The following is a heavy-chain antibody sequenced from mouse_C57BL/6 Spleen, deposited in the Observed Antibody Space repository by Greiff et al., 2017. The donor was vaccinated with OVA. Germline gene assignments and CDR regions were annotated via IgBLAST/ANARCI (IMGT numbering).Heavy chain of an antibody. Sequence: QVQLQQSGAELVKPGASVKISCKASGYAFSSYWMNWVKQRPGKGLEWIGQIYPGDGDTNYNGKFKGKATLTADKSSSTAYMHLSSLTSEDSAVYFCARDGSSYYAMDYWGQGTSVTVSS. CDR2: IYPGDGDT. V-gene: IGHV1-80*01. J-gene: IGHJ4*01. D-gene: IGHD1-1*01. CDR3: ARDGSSYYAMDY. CDR1: GYAFSSYW.